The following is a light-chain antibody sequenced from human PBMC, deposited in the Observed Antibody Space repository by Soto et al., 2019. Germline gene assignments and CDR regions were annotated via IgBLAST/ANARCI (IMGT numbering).Light chain of an antibody. CDR3: QHYCSSPRT. V-gene: IGKV3-20*01. CDR1: QSVSSN. J-gene: IGKJ1*01. CDR2: GAS. Sequence: IVVSLSXATMSLSPQEXXXXXSXASQSVSSNLAWYQQKXGQAPRLLIYGASXRATGIPDRFSGSGSGTDFTLTISRLEPEDFAVYYCQHYCSSPRTFGQGTKVDIK.